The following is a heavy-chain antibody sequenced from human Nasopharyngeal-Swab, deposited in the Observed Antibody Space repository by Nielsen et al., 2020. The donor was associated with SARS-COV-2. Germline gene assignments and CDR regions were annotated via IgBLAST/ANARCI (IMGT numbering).Heavy chain of an antibody. J-gene: IGHJ4*02. CDR3: ANGVDVWGNHRKYYFDY. V-gene: IGHV3-23*01. CDR1: GFTFSNFA. Sequence: GGSLRLACAASGFTFSNFAMSWVRQTPGKGLEWVSSINKSGVGTYFADSVKGRFTIPRDNSKNTLYLQMNSLRAEDSAIYYCANGVDVWGNHRKYYFDYWGQGTMVTVSS. CDR2: INKSGVGT. D-gene: IGHD3-16*02.